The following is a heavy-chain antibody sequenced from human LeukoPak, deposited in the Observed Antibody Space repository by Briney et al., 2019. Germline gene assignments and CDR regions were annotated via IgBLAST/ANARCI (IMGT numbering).Heavy chain of an antibody. D-gene: IGHD4-11*01. CDR2: IYTSGST. CDR1: GGSISSGSYY. CDR3: ARAIAHDYIPYNWFDP. Sequence: SETLSLTCTVSGGSISSGSYYWSWIRQPAGKGLEWIGRIYTSGSTNYNPSLKSRVTISVDTSKNQFSLKLSSVTAADTAVYYCARAIAHDYIPYNWFDPWGQGTLVTVSS. V-gene: IGHV4-61*02. J-gene: IGHJ5*02.